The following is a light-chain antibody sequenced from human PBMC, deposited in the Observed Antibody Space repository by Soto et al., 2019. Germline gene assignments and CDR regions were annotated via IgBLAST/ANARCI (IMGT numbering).Light chain of an antibody. Sequence: EIVLTQSPGTLSLSPVERATLSCRASQSVSNNYLAWYQQKPGQAPRLLIYGASTRATGIPARFSGSGSGTEFTLTISSLQSEDFAVYYCKQYNNWPQTFGQGTKVDIK. CDR3: KQYNNWPQT. CDR1: QSVSNN. CDR2: GAS. J-gene: IGKJ1*01. V-gene: IGKV3-15*01.